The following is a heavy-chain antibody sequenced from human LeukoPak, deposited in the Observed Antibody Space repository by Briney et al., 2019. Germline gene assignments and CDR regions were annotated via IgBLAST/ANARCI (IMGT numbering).Heavy chain of an antibody. CDR1: GGSISSYY. V-gene: IGHV4-59*01. J-gene: IGHJ3*02. CDR3: ARDSRSFDI. D-gene: IGHD3-3*01. CDR2: IYYSGST. Sequence: SETLSLTCTVSGGSISSYYWSWIRQPPGKGLEWIGYIYYSGSTNYNPSLKSRVTILADTSKNQFSLKLGSVTAADTAVYYCARDSRSFDIWGQGTIVTVSS.